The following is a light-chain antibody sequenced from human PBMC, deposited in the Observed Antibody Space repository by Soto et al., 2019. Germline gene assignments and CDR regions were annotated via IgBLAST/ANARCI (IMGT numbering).Light chain of an antibody. CDR2: AAS. V-gene: IGKV1-27*01. CDR1: KSISNY. J-gene: IGKJ1*01. Sequence: RMIRTAWSLSASVEIVVTGACRATKSISNYLAWYQQKPGKVPKLLIYAASTLQSGVPSRFSGIEPGTEFTLTLRSLHSYYFATYYYQRYNSDSRTLSEGTKVDI. CDR3: QRYNSDSRT.